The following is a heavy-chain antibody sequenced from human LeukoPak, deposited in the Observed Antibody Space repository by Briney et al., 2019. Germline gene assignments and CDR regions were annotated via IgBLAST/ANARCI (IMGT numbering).Heavy chain of an antibody. J-gene: IGHJ4*02. CDR2: IIESGNDK. CDR3: TRDYVTPGTTGTTSPLDH. CDR1: GFSFRTFA. D-gene: IGHD1-7*01. V-gene: IGHV3-23*01. Sequence: GGSLRLSCAASGFSFRTFAMSWVRQAPGNGLEWVSGIIESGNDKHYADSVKGRFTISRDNFKDTLYLQMNSLRADDTAVYYCTRDYVTPGTTGTTSPLDHWGQGILVTVSS.